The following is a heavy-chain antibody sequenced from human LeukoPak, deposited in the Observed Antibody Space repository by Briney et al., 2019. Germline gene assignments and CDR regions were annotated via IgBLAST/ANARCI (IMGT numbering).Heavy chain of an antibody. Sequence: SETLSLTCTVSGGSIRSSSHYWGWIRQPPGKGLEWIGNIYYSGNTYYNPSLKSRVTISADTSTNQFSLKLSSVTAADTAVYYCARLRGSSSLESAFDIWGQGTMVTVSS. CDR3: ARLRGSSSLESAFDI. CDR2: IYYSGNT. J-gene: IGHJ3*02. CDR1: GGSIRSSSHY. V-gene: IGHV4-39*01. D-gene: IGHD6-6*01.